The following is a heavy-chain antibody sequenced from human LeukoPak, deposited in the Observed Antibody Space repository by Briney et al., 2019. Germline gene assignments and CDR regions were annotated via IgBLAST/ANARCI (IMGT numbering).Heavy chain of an antibody. CDR1: GYIFTDYY. Sequence: GASVKVSCKASGYIFTDYYMYWVRQAPGQGLERMGWIHPNSGVTNYAQKFQGRVTMTRDTSISTAYMELSRLRSDDTAVYYCARGYDILTGYYRFDYWGQGTLVTVSS. CDR3: ARGYDILTGYYRFDY. V-gene: IGHV1-2*02. J-gene: IGHJ4*02. CDR2: IHPNSGVT. D-gene: IGHD3-9*01.